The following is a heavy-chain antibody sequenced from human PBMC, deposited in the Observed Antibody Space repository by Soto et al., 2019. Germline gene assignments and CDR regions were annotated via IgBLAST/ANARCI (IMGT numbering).Heavy chain of an antibody. CDR2: IYKDGNT. CDR3: ARDFGSGYDFEF. CDR1: GVSVSSGAYY. D-gene: IGHD3-3*01. J-gene: IGHJ4*02. V-gene: IGHV4-61*08. Sequence: SETLSLTCTVSGVSVSSGAYYWSWIRQPPGKGPEWIGHIYKDGNTRYNPSLKSRVTISIDTSKNQFSLNLSSLTAADTAVYYCARDFGSGYDFEFWGQGTLVTVSS.